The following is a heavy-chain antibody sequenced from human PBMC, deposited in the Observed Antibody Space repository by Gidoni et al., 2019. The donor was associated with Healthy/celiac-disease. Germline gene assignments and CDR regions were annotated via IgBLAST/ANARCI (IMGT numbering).Heavy chain of an antibody. D-gene: IGHD3-10*01. CDR2: ISTSGST. Sequence: QVQLQESGPGLVKPSQTLSPTCTVSGGSISIGSYYWSWIRQPAGKGLEWIGRISTSGSTNYNPALKSRVTISVDTSKNQFSLKLSSVTAADTAVYYCARAYFYYGSGSYQTGAYFDLWGRGTLVTVSS. CDR3: ARAYFYYGSGSYQTGAYFDL. CDR1: GGSISIGSYY. V-gene: IGHV4-61*02. J-gene: IGHJ2*01.